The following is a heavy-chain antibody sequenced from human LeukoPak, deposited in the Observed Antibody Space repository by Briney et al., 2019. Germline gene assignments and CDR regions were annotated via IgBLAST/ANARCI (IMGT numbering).Heavy chain of an antibody. J-gene: IGHJ4*02. D-gene: IGHD3-3*01. CDR1: GFTFSSYG. CDR2: IWYDGSNK. V-gene: IGHV3-33*06. CDR3: AKDTEYDFWSGYYTPAFDY. Sequence: GGSLRLSCAASGFTFSSYGMHWVRQAPGKGLEWVAVIWYDGSNKYYADSVTGRFTISRDNSKHTLYLQMNSLRAEDTAVYYCAKDTEYDFWSGYYTPAFDYWGQGTLVTVSS.